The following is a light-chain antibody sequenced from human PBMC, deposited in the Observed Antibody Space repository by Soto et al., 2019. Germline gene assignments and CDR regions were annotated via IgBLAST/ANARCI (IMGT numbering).Light chain of an antibody. J-gene: IGLJ2*01. V-gene: IGLV2-11*01. CDR2: DVS. CDR1: SSDVGAYNY. Sequence: QSVLTQPRSVSGSPGQSVTISCTGTSSDVGAYNYVSWYQHHPGNAPKLMIDDVSRRPSGVPDRFSGSKSGNTASLTISGLQAEDEADYYCSSYAGRSVIFGGGTKLTVL. CDR3: SSYAGRSVI.